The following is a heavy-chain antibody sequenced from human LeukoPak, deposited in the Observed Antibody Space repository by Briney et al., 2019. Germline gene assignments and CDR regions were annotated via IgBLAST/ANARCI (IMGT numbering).Heavy chain of an antibody. Sequence: SVTVSCKASGFTFTSSAVQWVRQARGQRLEWIGWIVVGSGNTNYAQKFQERVAITRDMSTSTAYMELSSLRSEDTAVYYCAAVRGYSSSWEFDYWGQGTLVTVSS. D-gene: IGHD6-13*01. J-gene: IGHJ4*02. CDR2: IVVGSGNT. CDR1: GFTFTSSA. V-gene: IGHV1-58*01. CDR3: AAVRGYSSSWEFDY.